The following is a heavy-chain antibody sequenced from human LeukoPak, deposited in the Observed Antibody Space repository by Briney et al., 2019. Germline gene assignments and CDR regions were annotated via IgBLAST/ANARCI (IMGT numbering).Heavy chain of an antibody. CDR1: GGSISSYY. D-gene: IGHD4-17*01. CDR2: IYYSGST. J-gene: IGHJ4*02. CDR3: ARDRDGDYLFDY. V-gene: IGHV4-59*01. Sequence: SETLSLTCTVSGGSISSYYWSWIRQPPGKGLEWIGYIYYSGSTNYNPYLKSRVTISVDTSKNQFSLKLSSVTAADTAVYYCARDRDGDYLFDYWGQGTLVTVSS.